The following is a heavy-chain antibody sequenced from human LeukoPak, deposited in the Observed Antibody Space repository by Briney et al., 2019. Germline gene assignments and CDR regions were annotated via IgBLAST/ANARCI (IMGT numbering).Heavy chain of an antibody. Sequence: QSGGSLRLSCTASGFTFGDYAMNWVRQAPGKGLEWVGFIRSKTYGWTTEYAASVKGKFTISRDDSKSIAYLQMNSLKTEDTAVYYCTTYLGVMDLSYLQYWGQGTLVTVSS. V-gene: IGHV3-49*04. CDR1: GFTFGDYA. D-gene: IGHD3-10*01. CDR3: TTYLGVMDLSYLQY. J-gene: IGHJ4*02. CDR2: IRSKTYGWTT.